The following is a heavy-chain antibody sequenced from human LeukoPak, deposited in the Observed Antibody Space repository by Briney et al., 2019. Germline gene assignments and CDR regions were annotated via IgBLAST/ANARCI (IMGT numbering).Heavy chain of an antibody. CDR1: GGSFSGYY. D-gene: IGHD3-22*01. Sequence: SETLSLTCAVYGGSFSGYYWSWIRQPPGKGLEWIGEINHSGSTNYNPSLKSRVTVSVDTSKNQFSLKLSSVTAADTAVYYCARGAYYYDSSGYSPRGAFDIWGQGTMVTVSS. V-gene: IGHV4-34*01. J-gene: IGHJ3*02. CDR2: INHSGST. CDR3: ARGAYYYDSSGYSPRGAFDI.